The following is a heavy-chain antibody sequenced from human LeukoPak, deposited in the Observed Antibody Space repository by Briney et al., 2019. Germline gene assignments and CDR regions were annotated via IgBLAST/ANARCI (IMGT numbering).Heavy chain of an antibody. CDR3: ALDSTVSSLADP. Sequence: GASVKVSCKASGYSFSNYYMHWVRQAPGQGLEWMGIINPSGGSTSYAQKFQGRVTMTRDTSTSTFYMEMSSLRSEDTAVYYCALDSTVSSLADPWGQGTLVTVSS. D-gene: IGHD2/OR15-2a*01. CDR2: INPSGGST. CDR1: GYSFSNYY. J-gene: IGHJ5*02. V-gene: IGHV1-46*01.